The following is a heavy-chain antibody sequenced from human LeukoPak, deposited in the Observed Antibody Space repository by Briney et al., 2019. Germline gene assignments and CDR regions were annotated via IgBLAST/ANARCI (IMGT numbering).Heavy chain of an antibody. V-gene: IGHV3-7*01. CDR3: ARDGLPVALDK. CDR2: INPDMSEK. D-gene: IGHD2-2*01. J-gene: IGHJ4*02. CDR1: GFTFNRHW. Sequence: GGSLRLSCAASGFTFNRHWMTWVRQAPGKGLEWVANINPDMSEKNYVQSVKGRFTISRDNAKNSLYLQMNSLRGDDTAVYYCARDGLPVALDKWGQGTLVTVSS.